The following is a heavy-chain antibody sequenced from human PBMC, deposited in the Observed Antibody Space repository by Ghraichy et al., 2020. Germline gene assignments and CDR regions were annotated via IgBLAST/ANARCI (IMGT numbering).Heavy chain of an antibody. CDR3: ARDVRGELFPGWFDP. J-gene: IGHJ5*02. Sequence: GSLRLSCTVSGGSVSSGSYYWSWIRQPPGKGLEWIGYIYYSGSTNYNPSLKSRDTISVDTSKNQFSLKLSSLTAADTAVYYCARDVRGELFPGWFDPWGQGTLVTVSS. V-gene: IGHV4-61*01. CDR1: GGSVSSGSYY. CDR2: IYYSGST. D-gene: IGHD3-10*01.